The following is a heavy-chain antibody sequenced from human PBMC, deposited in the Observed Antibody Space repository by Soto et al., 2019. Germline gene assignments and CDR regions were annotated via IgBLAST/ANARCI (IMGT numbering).Heavy chain of an antibody. D-gene: IGHD1-26*01. CDR2: IYYSGST. V-gene: IGHV4-59*01. CDR3: ARGGRGYYGMDV. CDR1: GGSISSYY. J-gene: IGHJ6*02. Sequence: PSETLSLTCTVSGGSISSYYWSWIRQPPGKGLESIGYIYYSGSTNYNPSLKSRVTISVDTSKNQFSLKLSSVTAADTTVYYCARGGRGYYGMDVWGQGTTVTVSS.